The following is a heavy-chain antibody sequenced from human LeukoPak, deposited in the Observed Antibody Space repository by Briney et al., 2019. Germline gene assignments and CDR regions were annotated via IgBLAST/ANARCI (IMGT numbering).Heavy chain of an antibody. Sequence: GGSLRLSCAASGFTFSRFWMSWVRQAPGKGLEWVSAISDSGVSTYYADSVKGRFTISRDNFKNTLYLQLNSLRAEDTAVYYCANLGVYAFNIWGQGTMVTVSS. J-gene: IGHJ3*02. D-gene: IGHD3-16*01. V-gene: IGHV3-23*01. CDR3: ANLGVYAFNI. CDR2: ISDSGVST. CDR1: GFTFSRFW.